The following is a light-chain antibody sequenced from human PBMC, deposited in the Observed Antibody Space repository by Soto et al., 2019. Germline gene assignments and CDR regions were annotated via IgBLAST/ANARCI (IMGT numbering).Light chain of an antibody. CDR1: SSDVGGYKY. CDR3: SSYAGTNNFVV. Sequence: QSALTQPPSASGSPGQSVTISCTGTSSDVGGYKYVSWYQQHPGKAPKLMISEVNKRPSGVPDRFSGSKSGNTASLTVSGLQAEDEADYYCSSYAGTNNFVVFGGGTKLTVL. J-gene: IGLJ2*01. V-gene: IGLV2-8*01. CDR2: EVN.